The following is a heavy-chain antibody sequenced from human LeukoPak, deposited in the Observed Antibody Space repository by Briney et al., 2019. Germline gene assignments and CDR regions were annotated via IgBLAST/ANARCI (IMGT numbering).Heavy chain of an antibody. D-gene: IGHD4-17*01. CDR1: GYTFTCYY. Sequence: ASVKVSCKASGYTFTCYYMHWVRQAPGQGLEWMGWINPNSGGTNYAQKFQGRVTMTRDTSISTAYMELSRLRSDDTAVYYCATIDYGDFTENEAYFDYWGQGTLVTVSS. J-gene: IGHJ4*02. V-gene: IGHV1-2*02. CDR2: INPNSGGT. CDR3: ATIDYGDFTENEAYFDY.